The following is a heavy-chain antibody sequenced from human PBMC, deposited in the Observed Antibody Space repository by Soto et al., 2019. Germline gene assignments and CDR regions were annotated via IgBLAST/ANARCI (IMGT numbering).Heavy chain of an antibody. D-gene: IGHD3-10*01. J-gene: IGHJ5*02. Sequence: GGSLRLSCAASGFTFSNYWMSWVRQAPGKGLEWVANINQDGSEKNYVDSVKGRFTISRDNAKNSLYLQVNILTAEDTAVYYCASGSQEAWGQGTLVTVSS. CDR1: GFTFSNYW. CDR2: INQDGSEK. V-gene: IGHV3-7*05. CDR3: ASGSQEA.